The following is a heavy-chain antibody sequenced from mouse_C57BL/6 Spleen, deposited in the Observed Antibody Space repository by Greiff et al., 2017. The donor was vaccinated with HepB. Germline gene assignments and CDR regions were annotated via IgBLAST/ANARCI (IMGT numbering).Heavy chain of an antibody. CDR3: ARDGYYGFAY. CDR2: ISDGGSYT. CDR1: GFTFSSYA. D-gene: IGHD2-3*01. Sequence: EVQVVESGGGLVKPGGSLKLSCAASGFTFSSYAMSWVRQTPEKRLEWVATISDGGSYTYYPDNVKGRFTISRDNAKNNLYLQMSHLKSEDTAMYYCARDGYYGFAYWGQGTLVTVSA. J-gene: IGHJ3*01. V-gene: IGHV5-4*01.